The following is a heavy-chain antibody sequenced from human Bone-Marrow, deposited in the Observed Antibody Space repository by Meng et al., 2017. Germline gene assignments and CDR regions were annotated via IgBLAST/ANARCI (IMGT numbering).Heavy chain of an antibody. D-gene: IGHD4-17*01. V-gene: IGHV1-24*01. J-gene: IGHJ6*02. Sequence: VKVSCKVSGYTLTELSMHWVRQAPGKGLEWMGGFDPEDGETIYAQKFQGRVTMTEDTSIDTAYMELSSLRSEDTAVYYCATCNYGDSNYGMDVWGQGTTVTVSS. CDR1: GYTLTELS. CDR2: FDPEDGET. CDR3: ATCNYGDSNYGMDV.